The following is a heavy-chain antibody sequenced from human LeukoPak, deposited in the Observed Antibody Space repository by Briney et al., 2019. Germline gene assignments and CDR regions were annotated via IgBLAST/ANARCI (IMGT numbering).Heavy chain of an antibody. V-gene: IGHV1-2*02. CDR2: INPNSGGT. D-gene: IGHD6-19*01. CDR1: GYTFTGYY. Sequence: ASVKVSCKASGYTFTGYYMHWVRQAPGQGLEWMGWINPNSGGTNYAQKFQGRVTMTRDTSISTAYMELSRLRSDGTAVYYCAREGIAVAGSRWFDPWGQGTLVTVSS. CDR3: AREGIAVAGSRWFDP. J-gene: IGHJ5*02.